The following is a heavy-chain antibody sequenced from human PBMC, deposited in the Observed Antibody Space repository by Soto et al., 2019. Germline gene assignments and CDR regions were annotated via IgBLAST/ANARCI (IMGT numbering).Heavy chain of an antibody. CDR2: IWYDGSNK. V-gene: IGHV3-33*01. J-gene: IGHJ2*01. CDR1: GFTFSSYG. Sequence: QVQLVESGGGVVQPGRSLRLSCAASGFTFSSYGMHWVRQAPGKGLEWVAVIWYDGSNKYYADSVKGRFTISRDNSKNTLYLQMNSLRAEDTAVYYCARDREGDGYHSHWYFDLWGRGTLVTVSS. CDR3: ARDREGDGYHSHWYFDL. D-gene: IGHD5-12*01.